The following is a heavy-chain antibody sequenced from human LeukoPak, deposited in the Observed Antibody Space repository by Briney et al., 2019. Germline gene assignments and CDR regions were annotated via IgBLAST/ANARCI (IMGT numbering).Heavy chain of an antibody. D-gene: IGHD3-22*01. CDR3: ARDSGYYDSSGYYEDAFDI. CDR1: GGTFISYA. J-gene: IGHJ3*02. CDR2: IIPILGTA. V-gene: IGHV1-69*11. Sequence: SXKVSCKASGGTFISYAISWVRQAPGQGLEWMGRIIPILGTANYAQKFQGRVTITTDESTSTAYMELSSLRSEDTAVYYCARDSGYYDSSGYYEDAFDIWGQGTMVTVSS.